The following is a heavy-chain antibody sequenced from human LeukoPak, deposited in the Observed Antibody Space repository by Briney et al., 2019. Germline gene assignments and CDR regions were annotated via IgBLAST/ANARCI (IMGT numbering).Heavy chain of an antibody. CDR3: ARAQTYGDSRLLLDY. D-gene: IGHD4-17*01. CDR1: GFTFSSYE. V-gene: IGHV3-48*03. Sequence: PGGSLRLSCAASGFTFSSYEMHWVRQAPGKGLEWVSYISSSGSTIYYADSVEGRFTISRDNAKNSQYLQMNSLSVEDTALYYCARAQTYGDSRLLLDYWGQGTLVTVSS. J-gene: IGHJ4*02. CDR2: ISSSGSTI.